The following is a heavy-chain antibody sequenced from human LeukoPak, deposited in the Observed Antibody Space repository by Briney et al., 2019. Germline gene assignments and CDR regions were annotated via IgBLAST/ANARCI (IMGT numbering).Heavy chain of an antibody. CDR3: ARSIAAAALRTYYYYYGMDV. V-gene: IGHV3-33*01. Sequence: GSLRLSCAASGFTFSSYGMHWVRQAPGKGLEWVAVIWYDGSNKYYADSVKGRFTISRDNSKDTLNLQMNSLRAEDTAVYYCARSIAAAALRTYYYYYGMDVWGQGTTVTVSS. D-gene: IGHD6-13*01. J-gene: IGHJ6*02. CDR1: GFTFSSYG. CDR2: IWYDGSNK.